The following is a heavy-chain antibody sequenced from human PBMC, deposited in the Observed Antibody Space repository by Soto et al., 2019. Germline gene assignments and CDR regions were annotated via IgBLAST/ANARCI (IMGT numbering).Heavy chain of an antibody. CDR1: GFTFSSYA. CDR2: ISGSGGST. V-gene: IGHV3-23*01. CDR3: AKDRVRAYGAFDI. Sequence: GGSLRLSWGDSGFTFSSYAMRWVRQATGKGLEWVSAISGSGGSTYYADSVKGRFTISRDNSKNTLYLQMNGLRAEDTAVYYCAKDRVRAYGAFDIWGQGTMVTVSS. D-gene: IGHD2-8*01. J-gene: IGHJ3*02.